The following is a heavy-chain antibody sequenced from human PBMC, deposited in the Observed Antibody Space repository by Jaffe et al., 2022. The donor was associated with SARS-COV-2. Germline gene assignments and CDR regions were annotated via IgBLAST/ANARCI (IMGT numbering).Heavy chain of an antibody. J-gene: IGHJ4*02. V-gene: IGHV3-73*02. D-gene: IGHD2-8*02. CDR2: IRNKANNYAT. Sequence: EVQLVESGGGLVQPGGSLKLSCVASGFTFSGSTMHWVRQASGKGLEWIGRIRNKANNYATEYAASVKGRFTIARDDSKNTAYLQINSLNAEDTAVYYCSRYRDGTDSASFDYWGQGTLVTVSP. CDR3: SRYRDGTDSASFDY. CDR1: GFTFSGST.